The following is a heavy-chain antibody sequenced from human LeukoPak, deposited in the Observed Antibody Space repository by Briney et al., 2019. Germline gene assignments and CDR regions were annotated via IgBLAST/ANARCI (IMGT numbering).Heavy chain of an antibody. CDR3: AKDLLLWFGELLGGYFDY. CDR1: GFTFSSYA. V-gene: IGHV3-23*01. J-gene: IGHJ4*02. CDR2: IGGSGGTT. D-gene: IGHD3-10*01. Sequence: GGSLRLSCAVSGFTFSSYAMSWVRQAPGKGLEWVSGIGGSGGTTYYADSVKGRFTISRDNSKNTLFLQMNSLRAEDTAVYYCAKDLLLWFGELLGGYFDYWGQGTLVTVSS.